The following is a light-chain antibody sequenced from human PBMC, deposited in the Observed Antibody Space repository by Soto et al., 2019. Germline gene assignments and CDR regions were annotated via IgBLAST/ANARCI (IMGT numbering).Light chain of an antibody. Sequence: DIQMTQSPSSLSASVGDRVTITCRASQSISTYLNWYQQKPGKAPKLLIYSASSLQSGVPSRFSGSGSGTDFTLTISSLQPEDFATYYCHQTSRSWITFGQGTRLE. CDR2: SAS. V-gene: IGKV1-39*01. J-gene: IGKJ5*01. CDR1: QSISTY. CDR3: HQTSRSWIT.